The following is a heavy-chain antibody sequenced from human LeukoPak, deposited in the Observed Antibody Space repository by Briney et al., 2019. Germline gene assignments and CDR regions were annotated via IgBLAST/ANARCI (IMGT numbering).Heavy chain of an antibody. CDR1: GGSISSYY. J-gene: IGHJ4*02. CDR2: IYYSGST. D-gene: IGHD1-26*01. Sequence: SETLSLTCTVSGGSISSYYWSWIRQPPGKGLEWIGYIYYSGSTNYNPSPKSRVTISVDTSKNQFSLKLSSVTAADTAVYYCARDFFSGSTALGYWGQGTLVTVSS. V-gene: IGHV4-59*01. CDR3: ARDFFSGSTALGY.